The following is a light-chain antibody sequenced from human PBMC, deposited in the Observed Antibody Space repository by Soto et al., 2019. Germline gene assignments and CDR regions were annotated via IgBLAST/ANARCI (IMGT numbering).Light chain of an antibody. Sequence: QYALTQPRSVSGSPGQSVTISCTGTISDVGTYNYVSWYQQPPGKAPKLMIFDVTKRPSGVPERFSGSKSGSTASLTISGLQADDEADYYCCSYAGGHTLFGGGTKLTVL. V-gene: IGLV2-11*01. J-gene: IGLJ2*01. CDR3: CSYAGGHTL. CDR1: ISDVGTYNY. CDR2: DVT.